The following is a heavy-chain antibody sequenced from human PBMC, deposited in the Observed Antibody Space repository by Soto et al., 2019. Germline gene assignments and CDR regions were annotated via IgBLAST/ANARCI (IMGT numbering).Heavy chain of an antibody. CDR3: ARGRGYSSPNYYYYYGMDV. V-gene: IGHV1-69*13. CDR1: GGTFSSYA. J-gene: IGHJ6*02. D-gene: IGHD6-13*01. CDR2: IIPIFGTA. Sequence: SVKVSCKASGGTFSSYAISWVRQAPGQGVEWMGGIIPIFGTANYAQKFQGRVTITADESTSTAYMELSSLRSEDTAVYYCARGRGYSSPNYYYYYGMDVWGQGTTVTVSS.